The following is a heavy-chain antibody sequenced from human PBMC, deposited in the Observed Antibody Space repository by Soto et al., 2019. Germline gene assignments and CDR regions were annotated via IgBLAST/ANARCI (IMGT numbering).Heavy chain of an antibody. Sequence: QITLKESGHTLVKPTQTLTLTCTFSGFSLSTSGVGVGWIRQPPGKALEWLALIYWDDDKRYSPSLKSRLTITKDTSKNQVVLTMTNIDPVDTATYYCADTWSSGDRYYYGMDVWGQGTTVTVFS. CDR3: ADTWSSGDRYYYGMDV. D-gene: IGHD3-22*01. V-gene: IGHV2-5*02. CDR2: IYWDDDK. J-gene: IGHJ6*02. CDR1: GFSLSTSGVG.